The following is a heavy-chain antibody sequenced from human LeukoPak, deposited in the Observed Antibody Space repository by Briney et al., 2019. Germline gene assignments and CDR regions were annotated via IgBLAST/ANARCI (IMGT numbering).Heavy chain of an antibody. V-gene: IGHV3-43*02. J-gene: IGHJ4*02. CDR3: AKESGKFDY. Sequence: PEGSLRLSCVASGLNFDDSAMHWVRQAPGKGLEWVSLISADGGSTFSADSVKGRFSISRDNSKNSLYLQMNSLRSEDTAMYYCAKESGKFDYWGQGTLVAVS. CDR2: ISADGGST. CDR1: GLNFDDSA.